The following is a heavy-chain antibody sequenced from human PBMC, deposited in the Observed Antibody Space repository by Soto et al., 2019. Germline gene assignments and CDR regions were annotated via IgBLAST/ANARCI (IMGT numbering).Heavy chain of an antibody. J-gene: IGHJ4*02. D-gene: IGHD3-10*01. CDR2: IYSTGTT. CDR1: GFTVGNNY. CDR3: AIDGRGSGSHYNSFGY. Sequence: EVQLVESGGGLIQPGGSLKLSCAASGFTVGNNYMSWVRQAPGKGLEWVSLIYSTGTTKYADSVKGRFTVYRDNAKNTLYLKMNSLRAEDTAVYYCAIDGRGSGSHYNSFGYWGQGTLVTVSS. V-gene: IGHV3-53*01.